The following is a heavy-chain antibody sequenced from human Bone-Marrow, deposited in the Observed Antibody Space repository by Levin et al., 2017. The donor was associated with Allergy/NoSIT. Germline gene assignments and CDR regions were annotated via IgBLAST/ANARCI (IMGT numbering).Heavy chain of an antibody. CDR3: AKGQFARTTPRSLDF. V-gene: IGHV3-11*01. CDR1: GFTLSDYY. CDR2: ISSRGTTM. J-gene: IGHJ4*02. D-gene: IGHD1-14*01. Sequence: GESLKISCAASGFTLSDYYMSWIRQAPGKGLEWVSYISSRGTTMYLADSVKGRFTISRDNAKNSLSLQMNSLRAEDTAVCYCAKGQFARTTPRSLDFWGQGTLVTVSS.